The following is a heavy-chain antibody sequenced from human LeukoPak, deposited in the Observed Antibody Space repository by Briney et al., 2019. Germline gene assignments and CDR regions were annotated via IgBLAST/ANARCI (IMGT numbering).Heavy chain of an antibody. J-gene: IGHJ4*02. CDR2: ISGSGGST. V-gene: IGHV3-23*01. D-gene: IGHD6-19*01. CDR3: AKAIAGYSSGWYDY. CDR1: GFTFSSYA. Sequence: PGGSLRLSCAASGFTFSSYAMSWVRQAPGKGLEWVSAISGSGGSTYYADSVKGRFTISRDNSKSTLYLQMNSLRAEDTAVYYCAKAIAGYSSGWYDYWGQGTLVTVSS.